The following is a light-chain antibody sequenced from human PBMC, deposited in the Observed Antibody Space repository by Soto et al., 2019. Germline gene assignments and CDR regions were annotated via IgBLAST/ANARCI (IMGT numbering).Light chain of an antibody. CDR3: QQYGSSPRT. J-gene: IGKJ1*01. V-gene: IGKV3-20*01. Sequence: EIVLTQSPGPLSLSPGERVTLSCRASQSVSSSYLAWYQQKPGQAPRLLIYGASSRATGIPDRFSGSGSGTDFTLTISRLEPEDFAVYYCQQYGSSPRTFGQGTKVEIK. CDR1: QSVSSSY. CDR2: GAS.